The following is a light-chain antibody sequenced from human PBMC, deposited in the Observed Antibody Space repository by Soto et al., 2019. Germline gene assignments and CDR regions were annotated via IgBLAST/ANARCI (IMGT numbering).Light chain of an antibody. J-gene: IGKJ5*01. CDR1: QSVSSSY. Sequence: EIILTQSPATLSLSPGERATLSCGASQSVSSSYVAWYQHRPGLAPRLLIHDASSRATGIPDWFSGTKSGTDFTLTIRRLEPEDAAVYYCQQYGSSPITFGQGTRLEIK. CDR3: QQYGSSPIT. CDR2: DAS. V-gene: IGKV3D-20*01.